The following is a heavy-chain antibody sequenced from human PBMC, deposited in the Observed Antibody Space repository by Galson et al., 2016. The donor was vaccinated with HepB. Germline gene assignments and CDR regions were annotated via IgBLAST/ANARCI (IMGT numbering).Heavy chain of an antibody. CDR1: GFTFSSYA. J-gene: IGHJ4*02. CDR3: AKSVLEYDILTGYYRRGADY. D-gene: IGHD3-9*01. Sequence: SLRLSCAASGFTFSSYAMSWVRQAPGKGLEWVSSSGSGGPTSYADSVKGRFTISRDNSKNTLFLQMHSLRADDTAVYYCAKSVLEYDILTGYYRRGADYWGQGTLVTVSS. V-gene: IGHV3-23*01. CDR2: SGSGGPT.